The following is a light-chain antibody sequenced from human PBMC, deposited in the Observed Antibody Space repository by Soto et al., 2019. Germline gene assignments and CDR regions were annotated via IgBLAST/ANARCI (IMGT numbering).Light chain of an antibody. V-gene: IGKV3-15*01. CDR1: QSVSSN. Sequence: EIVRTQSPATLSVSPGEGVTLSCRASQSVSSNLAWYQQRPGQAHRLLIYGASTRATGIPARFSGSGSGTEFTLTISSLQSEDFAVYYCQQYNNWPTITFGQGTRLEIK. J-gene: IGKJ5*01. CDR2: GAS. CDR3: QQYNNWPTIT.